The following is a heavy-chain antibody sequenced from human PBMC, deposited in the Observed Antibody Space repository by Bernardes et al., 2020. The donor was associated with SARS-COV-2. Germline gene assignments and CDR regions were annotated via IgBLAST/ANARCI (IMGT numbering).Heavy chain of an antibody. CDR2: ISYDGGNK. D-gene: IGHD3-10*01. Sequence: GGSLRLSCAASGFTFSSFTIHWVRLAPGKGLEWLAVISYDGGNKYYADSVKGRFTISRDNSKKTVDLQMNNLRAEDTAVYYCARDRQDYVSGGFGIDFWGQGTRVTVSS. CDR3: ARDRQDYVSGGFGIDF. J-gene: IGHJ3*01. V-gene: IGHV3-30-3*01. CDR1: GFTFSSFT.